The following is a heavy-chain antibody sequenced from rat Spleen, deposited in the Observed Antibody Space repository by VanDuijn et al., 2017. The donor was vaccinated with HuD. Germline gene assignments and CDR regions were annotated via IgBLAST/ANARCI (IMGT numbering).Heavy chain of an antibody. V-gene: IGHV5-29*01. CDR2: ISSDGFTT. D-gene: IGHD1-4*01. J-gene: IGHJ2*01. Sequence: EVQLVESDGGLVQPGRSLKLSCAASGFTFSDYYMAWVRQAPTKGLEWVATISSDGFTTYFRDSVRGRFTISSDNAKTTLYLQMDSLRSEDTATYYCAKSRVSHYFDYWGQGVMVTVSS. CDR3: AKSRVSHYFDY. CDR1: GFTFSDYY.